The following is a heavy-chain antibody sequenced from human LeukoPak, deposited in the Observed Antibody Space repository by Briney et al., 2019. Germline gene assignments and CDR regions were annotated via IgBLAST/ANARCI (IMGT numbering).Heavy chain of an antibody. CDR3: VRGEATVAGSLYYFDY. CDR1: GGTFSSYA. Sequence: GASVKVSCKASGGTFSSYAISWVRQAPGQGLEWMGWISAYNGNTNYAHKLQGRVTMTTDTSTSTAYMELRSLRSDDTAVYYCVRGEATVAGSLYYFDYWGQGTLVTVSS. V-gene: IGHV1-18*01. D-gene: IGHD6-19*01. J-gene: IGHJ4*02. CDR2: ISAYNGNT.